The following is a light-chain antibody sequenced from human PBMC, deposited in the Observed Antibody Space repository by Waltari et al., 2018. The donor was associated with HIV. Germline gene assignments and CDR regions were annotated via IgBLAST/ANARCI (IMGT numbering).Light chain of an antibody. V-gene: IGKV3-20*01. J-gene: IGKJ4*01. CDR2: GAN. Sequence: EIVLTQSPGTLSLSPGERATLSCRASQTFGGAFLAWYQQKTGQAPRLIIYGANSRVSTFPDRFSASGSGTNFTLTISRLEPEDFAVYYCQQYGTSLLTFGGGTKVEIK. CDR3: QQYGTSLLT. CDR1: QTFGGAF.